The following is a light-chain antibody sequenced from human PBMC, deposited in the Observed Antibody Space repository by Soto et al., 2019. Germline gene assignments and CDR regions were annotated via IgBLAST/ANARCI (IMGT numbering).Light chain of an antibody. V-gene: IGKV2-28*01. CDR3: MQALQTPRT. Sequence: DIVMTQSPLSLPVTPGEPASISCGSSQSLLHSNGYKYLDWYLQKPGQSPQLLIYLGSNRASGVPDRFSGSGSGTDFTLKISRVEAEDVGIYYCMQALQTPRTFGQGTKVEIK. CDR1: QSLLHSNGYKY. J-gene: IGKJ1*01. CDR2: LGS.